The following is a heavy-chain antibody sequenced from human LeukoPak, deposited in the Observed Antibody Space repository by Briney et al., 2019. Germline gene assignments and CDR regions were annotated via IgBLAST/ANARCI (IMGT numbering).Heavy chain of an antibody. Sequence: PSETLSLTCIVSGGSINGFYWSWIRQPPGKGLEWIGYIYYRGTTKYNPSLKSRVIISADTSKNQFSLKLSSVTAADTAVYYCARYDSSDQYYDYWGQGTLVTVSA. J-gene: IGHJ4*02. D-gene: IGHD3-22*01. CDR1: GGSINGFY. V-gene: IGHV4-59*01. CDR2: IYYRGTT. CDR3: ARYDSSDQYYDY.